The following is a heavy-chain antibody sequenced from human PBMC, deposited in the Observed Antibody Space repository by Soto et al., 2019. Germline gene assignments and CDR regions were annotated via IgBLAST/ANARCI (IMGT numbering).Heavy chain of an antibody. CDR1: GVPITDSY. J-gene: IGHJ5*02. V-gene: IGHV4-4*07. CDR3: ARENTPEMTRGWFAP. D-gene: IGHD3-10*01. Sequence: QAQLQVSGPGVVKPAETLSLICDVSGVPITDSYWSWIRQSPGKGLEWIGRVHAGGSFNYNPSLRRRAAFSVDTSKSQVSLRLTSVTAADTAVYFCARENTPEMTRGWFAPWGQGTLVTVSS. CDR2: VHAGGSF.